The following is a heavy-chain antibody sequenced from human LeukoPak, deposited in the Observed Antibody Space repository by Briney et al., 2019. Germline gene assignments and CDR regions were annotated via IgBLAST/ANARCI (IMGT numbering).Heavy chain of an antibody. V-gene: IGHV3-30*18. CDR2: ISYDGSNK. CDR3: AKYGTSGSYSFDY. Sequence: PGRSLRLSRAASGFTFSSYAMHWVRQAPGKGLEWVAVISYDGSNKYYADSVKGRFTISRDNSKNTLYLQMNSLRDEDTAVYYCAKYGTSGSYSFDYWGQGTLVTVSS. CDR1: GFTFSSYA. D-gene: IGHD3-10*01. J-gene: IGHJ4*02.